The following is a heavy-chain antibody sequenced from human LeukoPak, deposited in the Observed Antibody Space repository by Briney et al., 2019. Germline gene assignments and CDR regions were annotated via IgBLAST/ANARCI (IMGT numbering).Heavy chain of an antibody. Sequence: SETLSLTCTVSGGSTSAYYWTWIRQPPGKGLEWIAYINYSGSTKYNPPLQSRVAMSIDTSKNQFSLRLSSVTAADTAVYYCARRYYYDISGYYYYYMDVWGKGTTVTVSS. CDR3: ARRYYYDISGYYYYYMDV. J-gene: IGHJ6*03. V-gene: IGHV4-59*01. D-gene: IGHD3-22*01. CDR2: INYSGST. CDR1: GGSTSAYY.